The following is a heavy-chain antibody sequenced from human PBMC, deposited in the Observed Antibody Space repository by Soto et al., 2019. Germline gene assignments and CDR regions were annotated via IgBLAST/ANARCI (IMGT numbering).Heavy chain of an antibody. V-gene: IGHV1-2*02. D-gene: IGHD2-21*02. Sequence: ASVKVSCKASGYRFSVFFLHWGRQAPGQGFEWMGWINRKNGDTNYARKFKDRVPMTRNTSISVAYMDLSGLNSGDPAVYYCARDNRGDNFGYWGQGALVTVSS. CDR1: GYRFSVFF. CDR2: INRKNGDT. J-gene: IGHJ4*02. CDR3: ARDNRGDNFGY.